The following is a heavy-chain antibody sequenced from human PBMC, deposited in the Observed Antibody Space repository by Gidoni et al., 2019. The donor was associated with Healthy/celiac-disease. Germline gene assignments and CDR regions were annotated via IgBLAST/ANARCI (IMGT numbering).Heavy chain of an antibody. CDR2: INHNGST. J-gene: IGHJ6*02. Sequence: QVQLQQWGAGLLKPSETLSLTCAVYGGSFSGSYWTWIRQPPGKGLEWIGEINHNGSTNYSRSIKSRVTISLDTAKKQFSLKLSSVTAADTAVYYCRRAIPTRYYFSYDGMDVWGQGTTVTVSS. V-gene: IGHV4-34*01. CDR1: GGSFSGSY. D-gene: IGHD2-2*01. CDR3: RRAIPTRYYFSYDGMDV.